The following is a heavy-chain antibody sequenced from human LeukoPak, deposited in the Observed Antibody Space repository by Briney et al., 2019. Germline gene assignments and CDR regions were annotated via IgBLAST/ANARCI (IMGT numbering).Heavy chain of an antibody. CDR3: AKDGGGDHYYYYYMDV. D-gene: IGHD2-21*02. Sequence: QPGGSLRLSCAASGFTFSSYEMNWVRQAPGKGLEWVSYISSSGSTIYYADSVKGRFTISRDNAKNTLYLQMNSLRAEDTAVYYCAKDGGGDHYYYYYMDVWGKGTTVTVSS. CDR1: GFTFSSYE. V-gene: IGHV3-48*03. CDR2: ISSSGSTI. J-gene: IGHJ6*03.